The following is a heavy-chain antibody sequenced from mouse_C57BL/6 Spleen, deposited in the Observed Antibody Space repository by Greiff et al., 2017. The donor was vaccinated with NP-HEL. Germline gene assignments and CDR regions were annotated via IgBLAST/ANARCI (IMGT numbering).Heavy chain of an antibody. J-gene: IGHJ3*01. CDR3: AREDGYDGCAY. Sequence: VQLQQSGAELVRPGSSVKLSCKASGYTFTSYWMHWVKQRPIQGLEWIGNIDPSDSETHYNQKFKDKATLTVDKSSSTAYMQLSSLTSEDSAVYYCAREDGYDGCAYWGQGTLVTVSA. D-gene: IGHD2-2*01. CDR2: IDPSDSET. CDR1: GYTFTSYW. V-gene: IGHV1-52*01.